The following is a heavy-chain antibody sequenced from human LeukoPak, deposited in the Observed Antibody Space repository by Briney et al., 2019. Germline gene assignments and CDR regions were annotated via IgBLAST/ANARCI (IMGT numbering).Heavy chain of an antibody. CDR3: AKGGDYNFDY. D-gene: IGHD3-10*01. V-gene: IGHV3-30*18. Sequence: GGSLRLSCAASGFTFSSYGMHWVRQAPGKGLEWVAVISYDGSNKYYADSVKGRFTISRDNSKNTLYLQMNSLRAEDTAVYYCAKGGDYNFDYWGQGTLVTVSS. J-gene: IGHJ4*02. CDR2: ISYDGSNK. CDR1: GFTFSSYG.